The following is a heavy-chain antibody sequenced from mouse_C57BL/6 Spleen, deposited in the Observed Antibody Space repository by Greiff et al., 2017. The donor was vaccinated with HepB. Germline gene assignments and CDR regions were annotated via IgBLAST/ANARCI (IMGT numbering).Heavy chain of an antibody. D-gene: IGHD1-1*01. CDR3: ASYYYGSFDY. J-gene: IGHJ2*01. V-gene: IGHV1-50*01. CDR1: GYTFTSYW. Sequence: QVQLQQPGAELVKPGASVKLSCKASGYTFTSYWMQWVKQRPGQGLEWIGEIDPSDSYTNYNQNFKGKATLTVDTSSSTAYMQLSSLTSEDSAVYYCASYYYGSFDYWGQGTTLTVSS. CDR2: IDPSDSYT.